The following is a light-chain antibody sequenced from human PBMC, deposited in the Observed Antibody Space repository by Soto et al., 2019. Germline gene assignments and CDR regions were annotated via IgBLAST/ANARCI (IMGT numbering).Light chain of an antibody. J-gene: IGKJ2*01. CDR3: QQSFTTPPYT. CDR1: QTVSSY. CDR2: AAS. Sequence: DIQMTQSPSSLSASVGDRVIITCRASQTVSSYLNWYQQKLGQAPKLLISAASNLQSGVPSRFSGSGSGTEFTLTISGLEVEDFAIYFCQQSFTTPPYTFGQGTRL. V-gene: IGKV1-39*01.